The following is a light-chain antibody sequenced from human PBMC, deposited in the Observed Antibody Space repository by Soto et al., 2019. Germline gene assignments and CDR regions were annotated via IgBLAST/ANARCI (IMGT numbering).Light chain of an antibody. CDR2: WAS. CDR1: QSVLYSSNHKNY. V-gene: IGKV4-1*01. CDR3: QQYESTPPT. J-gene: IGKJ2*01. Sequence: DIVMTQSPDSLAVSLGERATINCKSSQSVLYSSNHKNYLAWYQQRPGQPPKLLISWASTRESGVPDRFSGSGSGTDCTLTNTSLQAEDVAVYYCQQYESTPPTFGQGTKLEIK.